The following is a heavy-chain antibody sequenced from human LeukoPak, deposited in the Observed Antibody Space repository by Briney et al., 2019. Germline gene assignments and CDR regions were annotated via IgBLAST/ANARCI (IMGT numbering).Heavy chain of an antibody. CDR2: IYHSGST. CDR3: ARFVPAANSGFDP. J-gene: IGHJ5*02. Sequence: SETLSLTCTVSGYSISSGYYWGWIRQPPGKGLEWIGSIYHSGSTYYNPSLKSRVTISVDTSKNQFSLKLSSVAAADTAVYYCARFVPAANSGFDPWGQGTLVTVSS. V-gene: IGHV4-38-2*02. CDR1: GYSISSGYY. D-gene: IGHD2-2*01.